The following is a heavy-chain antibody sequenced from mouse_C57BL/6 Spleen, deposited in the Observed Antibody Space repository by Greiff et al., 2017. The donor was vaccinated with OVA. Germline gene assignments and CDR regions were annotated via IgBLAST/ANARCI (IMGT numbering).Heavy chain of an antibody. D-gene: IGHD1-1*01. CDR1: GFSLTSYG. CDR3: ARSFSTVVASYYFDF. CDR2: IWRGGST. V-gene: IGHV2-2*01. Sequence: VQGVESGPGLVQPSQSLSITCTVSGFSLTSYGVHWVRQSPGKGLEWLGVIWRGGSTDYNAAFISRLSISKDNSKSQVFLKMNSLQADDSTFYYCARSFSTVVASYYFDFWGQGTTLTVSS. J-gene: IGHJ2*01.